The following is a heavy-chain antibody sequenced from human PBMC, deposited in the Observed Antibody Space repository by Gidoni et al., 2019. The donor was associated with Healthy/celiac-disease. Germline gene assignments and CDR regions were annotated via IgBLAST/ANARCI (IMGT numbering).Heavy chain of an antibody. CDR2: SYYSGST. CDR1: GGSISSSSYY. Sequence: QLQLQESGPGLVKPSETLSLTCTVSGGSISSSSYYWGWIRQPPGKGLEWIGSSYYSGSTYYNPSLKSRVTISVDTSKNQFSLKLSSVTAADTAVYYCARLNGGYLSPLFDYWGQGTLVTVSS. V-gene: IGHV4-39*01. D-gene: IGHD3-22*01. CDR3: ARLNGGYLSPLFDY. J-gene: IGHJ4*02.